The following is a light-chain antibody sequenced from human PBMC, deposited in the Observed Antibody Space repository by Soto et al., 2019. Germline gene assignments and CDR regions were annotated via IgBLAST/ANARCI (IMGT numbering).Light chain of an antibody. Sequence: QSALTQPPSASGSPGQSVTISCTGTSSDVGGYNYVSWYQQHPGKAPKLMIYEVSKRPSGVPDRFSGSKSGKTASLTVSGLQAEDVADYYCSSYAGSNIYVVFGGGTKVTVL. V-gene: IGLV2-8*01. CDR3: SSYAGSNIYVV. CDR1: SSDVGGYNY. J-gene: IGLJ2*01. CDR2: EVS.